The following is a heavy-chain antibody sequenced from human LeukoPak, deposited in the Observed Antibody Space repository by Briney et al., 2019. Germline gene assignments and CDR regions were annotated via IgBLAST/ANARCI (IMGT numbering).Heavy chain of an antibody. CDR1: GGTFSSYA. CDR2: IIPIFGTA. CDR3: ARQSGHYYYYYYMDV. Sequence: GASVKVSCKASGGTFSSYAISWVRQAPGQGLEWMGGIIPIFGTANYAQKFQGRVTITADKSTSTAYMELSSLRSEDTAVYYCARQSGHYYYYYYMDVWGKGTTVTVSS. J-gene: IGHJ6*03. V-gene: IGHV1-69*06. D-gene: IGHD1-26*01.